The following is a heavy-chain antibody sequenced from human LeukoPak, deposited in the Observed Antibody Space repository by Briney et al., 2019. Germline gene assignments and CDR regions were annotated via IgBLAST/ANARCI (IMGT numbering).Heavy chain of an antibody. CDR3: ARERSFYGANLAVDY. D-gene: IGHD4/OR15-4a*01. Sequence: GGSLRLSCAASGFTFSDYYMSWIRQAPGKGLEWVSYISLSGSTIHYTDSVKGRFTISRDNARDSLFLQMNSLRAEDTAVYYCARERSFYGANLAVDYWGQGTLVAVSS. J-gene: IGHJ4*02. CDR1: GFTFSDYY. CDR2: ISLSGSTI. V-gene: IGHV3-11*01.